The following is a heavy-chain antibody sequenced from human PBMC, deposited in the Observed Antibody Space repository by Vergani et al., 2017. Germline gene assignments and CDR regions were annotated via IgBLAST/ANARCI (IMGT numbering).Heavy chain of an antibody. CDR1: GGSFNDYW. CDR3: AREGYCTNGVCFTLFDV. Sequence: QAQLQQWGAGLLKPSETLSLTCAIYGGSFNDYWWTWIRQPPGKGLEWIGEIRHVGITHYSPSLKSRVTISIDTSTHQFSLNLRSVTAADTAVYYCAREGYCTNGVCFTLFDVWGQGALVTVSS. V-gene: IGHV4-34*01. CDR2: IRHVGIT. D-gene: IGHD2-8*01. J-gene: IGHJ4*02.